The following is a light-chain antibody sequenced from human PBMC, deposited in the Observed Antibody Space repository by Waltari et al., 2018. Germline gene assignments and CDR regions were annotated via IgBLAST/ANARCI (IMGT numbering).Light chain of an antibody. J-gene: IGLJ2*01. V-gene: IGLV3-27*01. CDR1: GLTTKY. CDR3: YATADKIHGI. Sequence: SYELTQPSAVSVSPGQTARLTCSGDGLTTKYDRWFRQKPGQAPVLVIYKDRERPSGIPERFSGSSSGTTVTLTITGAQVDDEADYYCYATADKIHGIFGGGTKLTVL. CDR2: KDR.